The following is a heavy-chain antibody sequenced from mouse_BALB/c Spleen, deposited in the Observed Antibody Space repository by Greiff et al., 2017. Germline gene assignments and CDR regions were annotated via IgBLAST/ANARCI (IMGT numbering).Heavy chain of an antibody. CDR2: ISSGGST. J-gene: IGHJ2*01. D-gene: IGHD2-10*02. V-gene: IGHV5-6-5*01. Sequence: EVKLMESGGGLVKPGGSLKLSCAASGFTFSSYAMSWVRQTPEKRLEWVASISSGGSTYYPDSVKGRFTISRDNARNILYLQMSSLRSEDTAMYYCAREGYGNYGDYWGQGTTLTVSS. CDR1: GFTFSSYA. CDR3: AREGYGNYGDY.